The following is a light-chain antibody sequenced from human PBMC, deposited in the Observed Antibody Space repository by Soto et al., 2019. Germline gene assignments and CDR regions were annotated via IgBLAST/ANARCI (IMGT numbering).Light chain of an antibody. CDR3: QQYNNWPFT. J-gene: IGKJ1*01. V-gene: IGKV3-15*01. Sequence: EIVMTQSPATLSVSPGERATLSCRASQSVSSNLAWYQQKPGQAPRLLIYGASTRATGIPARVSGSGSGTEFTLTISSLQSEDFAVYYCQQYNNWPFTFGQGTKVEIK. CDR1: QSVSSN. CDR2: GAS.